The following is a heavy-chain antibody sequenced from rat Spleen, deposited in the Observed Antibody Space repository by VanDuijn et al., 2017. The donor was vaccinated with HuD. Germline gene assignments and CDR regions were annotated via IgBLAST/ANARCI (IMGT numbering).Heavy chain of an antibody. Sequence: EVQLVESGGGLVQPGRSLKLSCEVSGFTFSSYGMAWVRQTPTKGLEWVASISTGGDNTHYRHSVKGRFTISRDNTKNTLYLQMDNLRSEDTATYYCARAGYLRDWYFDFWGPGTMVTVSS. CDR1: GFTFSSYG. CDR2: ISTGGDNT. D-gene: IGHD2-2*01. J-gene: IGHJ1*01. CDR3: ARAGYLRDWYFDF. V-gene: IGHV5S13*01.